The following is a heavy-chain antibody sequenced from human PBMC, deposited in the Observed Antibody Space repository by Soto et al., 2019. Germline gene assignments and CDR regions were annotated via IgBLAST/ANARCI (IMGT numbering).Heavy chain of an antibody. Sequence: SETLSLTCAVYGGSFSGYYWSWIRQPPGKGLEWIGEINHSGSTNYNSSLKSRVTISVDTSKNQFSLKLSSVTAADTAVYYCAERKKNYYYGSGSYYNGIWFDPWGQGTLVTVSS. D-gene: IGHD3-10*01. CDR3: AERKKNYYYGSGSYYNGIWFDP. V-gene: IGHV4-34*01. CDR1: GGSFSGYY. J-gene: IGHJ5*02. CDR2: INHSGST.